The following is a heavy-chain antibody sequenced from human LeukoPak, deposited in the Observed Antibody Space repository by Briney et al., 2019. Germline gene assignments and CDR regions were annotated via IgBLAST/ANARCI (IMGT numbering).Heavy chain of an antibody. J-gene: IGHJ4*02. CDR2: IIPIVGIA. Sequence: ASVKVSCKASGGTFNSYTISWVRQAPGQGLEWMGRIIPIVGIANYAQKFQGRVTITADKSTSTAYMELSSLRSEDTAVYYCARVEPDSSGYYPSFDYWGQGTLVTVSS. V-gene: IGHV1-69*02. D-gene: IGHD3-22*01. CDR1: GGTFNSYT. CDR3: ARVEPDSSGYYPSFDY.